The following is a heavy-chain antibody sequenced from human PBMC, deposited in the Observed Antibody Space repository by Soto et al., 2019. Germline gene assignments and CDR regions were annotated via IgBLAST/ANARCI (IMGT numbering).Heavy chain of an antibody. CDR2: IIPIFGTA. V-gene: IGHV1-69*13. J-gene: IGHJ6*02. Sequence: SVKVYCKASGGTFSSYAISWVRQAPRQGLEWMGGIIPIFGTANYAQKFQGRVTITADESTSTAYMELSSLRSEDTAVYYCARHSSSWYALDYYYYGMDVWGQGTTVTVSS. D-gene: IGHD6-13*01. CDR1: GGTFSSYA. CDR3: ARHSSSWYALDYYYYGMDV.